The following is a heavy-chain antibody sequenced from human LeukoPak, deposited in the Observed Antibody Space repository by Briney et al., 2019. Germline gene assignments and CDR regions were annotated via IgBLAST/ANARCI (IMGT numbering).Heavy chain of an antibody. J-gene: IGHJ4*02. CDR1: GFMFNSYW. Sequence: GGSLRLSCAASGFMFNSYWMHWVRQTPGKGLEWFSRINPDGSTTNYADSVKGRLTIFRDNAMNTLYLQMNSLRAEDTAVYFCARGIRGSYGTDYWGQGTLVTVSS. D-gene: IGHD1-26*01. CDR3: ARGIRGSYGTDY. CDR2: INPDGSTT. V-gene: IGHV3-74*01.